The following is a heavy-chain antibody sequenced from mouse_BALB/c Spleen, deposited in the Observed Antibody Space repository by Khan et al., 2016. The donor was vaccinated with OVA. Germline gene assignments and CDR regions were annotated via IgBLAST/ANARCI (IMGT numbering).Heavy chain of an antibody. V-gene: IGHV1-5*01. J-gene: IGHJ3*01. CDR3: TRGGYVSFDY. CDR2: IFPENSDT. Sequence: VQLQQSGTVLARPGASVKMSCKASGYNFTSFWMHWVKQRPGQGLEWIGGIFPENSDTSYNQKFKGKAKLTAVTSASTAYMERSSLTNEDSAVYYCTRGGYVSFDYWGQGTLVTVSA. CDR1: GYNFTSFW. D-gene: IGHD3-1*01.